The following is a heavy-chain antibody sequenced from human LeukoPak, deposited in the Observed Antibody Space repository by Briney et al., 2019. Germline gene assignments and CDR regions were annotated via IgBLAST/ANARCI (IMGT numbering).Heavy chain of an antibody. J-gene: IGHJ4*02. CDR2: IYYSGST. V-gene: IGHV4-31*03. CDR1: GGSISSGGYY. CDR3: VRRGQRLNPGLYYFDH. Sequence: SQTLSLTCTVSGGSISSGGYYWSWIRQHPGKGLEWIGYIYYSGSTYYNPSLKSRVTISVDTSKNQFSLRLTSVTATDTAVYYCVRRGQRLNPGLYYFDHWGQGTLVTVSS. D-gene: IGHD6-25*01.